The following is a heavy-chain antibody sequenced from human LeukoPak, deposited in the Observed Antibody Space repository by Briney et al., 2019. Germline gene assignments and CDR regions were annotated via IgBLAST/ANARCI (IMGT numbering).Heavy chain of an antibody. CDR2: IIPIFGTA. CDR3: ASSLGFDGEFDY. V-gene: IGHV1-69*13. Sequence: SVKVFCKAAGYTCTSYGFSWWRQPPGQGLEWMGGIIPIFGTANYAQKFQGRVTITADESTSTAYMELSSLRSEDTAVYYCASSLGFDGEFDYWGQGTLVTVSS. J-gene: IGHJ4*02. CDR1: GYTCTSYG. D-gene: IGHD3-10*01.